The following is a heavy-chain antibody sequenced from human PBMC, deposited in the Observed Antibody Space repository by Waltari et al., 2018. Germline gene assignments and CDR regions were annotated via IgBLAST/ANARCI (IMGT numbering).Heavy chain of an antibody. J-gene: IGHJ4*02. CDR2: IYYSGRT. CDR3: ARDAQGAAAGTR. D-gene: IGHD6-13*01. CDR1: GGSISSGGYY. V-gene: IGHV4-31*03. Sequence: QVQLQESGPGLVKPSQTLSLTCTVSGGSISSGGYYWSWIRQHPGKGLEWIGYIYYSGRTYYNPSLKSRVTISVDTSKNQFSLKLSAVTAADTAVYYCARDAQGAAAGTRWGQGTLVTVSS.